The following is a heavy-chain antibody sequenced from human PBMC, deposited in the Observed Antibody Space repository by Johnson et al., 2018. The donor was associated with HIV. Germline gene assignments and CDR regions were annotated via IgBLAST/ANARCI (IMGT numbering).Heavy chain of an antibody. Sequence: MQLVESGGGVVQPGRSLRLSCAASGFSFSSYAMNWVRQSPGKGLEWVSVIYSGGSTYYADSVKGRFTISRDNSKNTLYLQMNSLRAEDTAVYYCARGEYQLLSGGFAFDIRGQGTMVTVSS. V-gene: IGHV3-66*02. CDR1: GFSFSSYA. CDR2: IYSGGST. D-gene: IGHD2-2*01. J-gene: IGHJ3*02. CDR3: ARGEYQLLSGGFAFDI.